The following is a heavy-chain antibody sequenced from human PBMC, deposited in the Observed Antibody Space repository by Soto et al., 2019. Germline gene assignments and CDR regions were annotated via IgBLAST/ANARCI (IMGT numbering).Heavy chain of an antibody. D-gene: IGHD4-4*01. CDR2: ISPDGSTT. CDR3: ARDRTTVTLFDY. V-gene: IGHV3-74*01. CDR1: GFTFSDRW. J-gene: IGHJ4*02. Sequence: EVQLVESGGDLVQPGGSLRLSCTTSGFTFSDRWMHWVRRAPGKGLVWVSRISPDGSTTGYADSVKGRFTVSRDSAKNTLYLQMNSLRAEDTAVYYCARDRTTVTLFDYWGQGTLVTVSS.